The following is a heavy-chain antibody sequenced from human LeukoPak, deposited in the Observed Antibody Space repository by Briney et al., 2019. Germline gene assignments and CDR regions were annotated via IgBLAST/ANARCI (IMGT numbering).Heavy chain of an antibody. CDR2: IYPGDSDT. CDR3: ARQIRSRRYYYYMDV. J-gene: IGHJ6*03. D-gene: IGHD1-14*01. Sequence: GESLKISCKGSGYSFTSYWIGWVRQMPGKGLEWMGIIYPGDSDTRYSPSFQGQVTISADKSISTAYLQWSSLKASDTAMYYCARQIRSRRYYYYMDVWGKGTTVTVSS. CDR1: GYSFTSYW. V-gene: IGHV5-51*01.